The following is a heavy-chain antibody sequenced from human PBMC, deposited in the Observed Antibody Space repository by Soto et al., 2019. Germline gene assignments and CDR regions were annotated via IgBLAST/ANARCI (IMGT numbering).Heavy chain of an antibody. CDR2: IYTRGST. J-gene: IGHJ4*02. CDR1: GAPITNFY. Sequence: SETLSLTCPVSGAPITNFYWSWIRQSARQGLELIGRIYTRGSTDYNPSLTSRVTVSIDTAKNKNSLTLTSVTAADTAVYYCARGGAYYFDSWGQGILVTVSS. CDR3: ARGGAYYFDS. D-gene: IGHD3-16*01. V-gene: IGHV4-4*07.